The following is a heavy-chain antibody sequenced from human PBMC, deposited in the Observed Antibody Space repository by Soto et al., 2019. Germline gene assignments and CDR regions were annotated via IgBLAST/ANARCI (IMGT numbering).Heavy chain of an antibody. J-gene: IGHJ3*02. D-gene: IGHD3-22*01. CDR2: IYYSGST. CDR3: ARDARWAPYDSSGYYSDAFDI. V-gene: IGHV4-39*07. CDR1: GGSISSSSYY. Sequence: PSETLSLTCTVSGGSISSSSYYWGWIRQPPGKGLEWIGSIYYSGSTNYNPSLKSRVTISVDTSKNQFSLKLSSVTAADTAVYYCARDARWAPYDSSGYYSDAFDIWGQGTMVTVSS.